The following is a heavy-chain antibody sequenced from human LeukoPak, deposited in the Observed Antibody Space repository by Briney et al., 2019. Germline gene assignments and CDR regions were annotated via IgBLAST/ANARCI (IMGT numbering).Heavy chain of an antibody. J-gene: IGHJ5*02. CDR2: INHSGST. D-gene: IGHD2-2*01. Sequence: SETLSLTCAVYGGSSSGYYWSWIRQPPGKGLEWIGEINHSGSTNYNPSLKSRVTISVDTSKNQFSLKLSSVTAADTAVYYCARGSIVVVPAATNWFDPWGQGTLVTVSS. CDR3: ARGSIVVVPAATNWFDP. CDR1: GGSSSGYY. V-gene: IGHV4-34*01.